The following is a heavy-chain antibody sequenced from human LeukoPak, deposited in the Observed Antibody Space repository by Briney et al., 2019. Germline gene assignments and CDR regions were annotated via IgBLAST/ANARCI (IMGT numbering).Heavy chain of an antibody. CDR2: ISYDGSSE. CDR3: ARDGDPYEGSGYFLRHKFAGGLNYFKY. CDR1: GFTFSSYA. D-gene: IGHD3-22*01. V-gene: IGHV3-30-3*01. Sequence: GGSLRLSCAASGFTFSSYAMHWVRQAPGKGLEWVADISYDGSSEYYADPVKGRFTISRDNSKNTLYLQMDSLRAEDTAVYYCARDGDPYEGSGYFLRHKFAGGLNYFKYWGQGSLVTVSS. J-gene: IGHJ4*02.